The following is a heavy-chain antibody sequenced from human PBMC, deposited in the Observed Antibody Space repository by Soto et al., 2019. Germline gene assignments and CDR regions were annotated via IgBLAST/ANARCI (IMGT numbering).Heavy chain of an antibody. CDR2: ISAHNGNT. CDR3: ARGRYGDY. Sequence: QVHLVQSGAEVKKPGASVKVSCKASGYTLTSYGITWVRQAPGQGLEWMGWISAHNGNTDYAQKLQGRVIVTRDTSTSTAYMELRSVRSDDTAVYYCARGRYGDYWGQGALVTVSS. V-gene: IGHV1-18*01. J-gene: IGHJ4*02. CDR1: GYTLTSYG. D-gene: IGHD1-1*01.